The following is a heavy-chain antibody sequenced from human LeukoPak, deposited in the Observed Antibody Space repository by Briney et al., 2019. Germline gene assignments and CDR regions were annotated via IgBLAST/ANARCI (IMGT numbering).Heavy chain of an antibody. Sequence: ESGPTLVKPPQTLTLTCTFSGFSLSTTAMGVGWIRQPPGKALEWLALIYWDDDKRYSPSLKSRLTITKNTSKNHVVLTMTNTDAVATATYYCVHTGPLRYFDYWGQGTLVTVSS. CDR2: IYWDDDK. J-gene: IGHJ4*02. V-gene: IGHV2-5*02. CDR3: VHTGPLRYFDY. CDR1: GFSLSTTAMG.